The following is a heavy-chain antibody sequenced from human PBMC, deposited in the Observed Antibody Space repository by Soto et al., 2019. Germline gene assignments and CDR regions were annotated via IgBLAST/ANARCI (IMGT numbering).Heavy chain of an antibody. CDR2: MNPNSGNT. V-gene: IGHV1-8*01. Sequence: GVSVNVSCKAAGYTFSIYDINWVRQATGQGLEWMGWMNPNSGNTGYAQKFQGRVTMTRNTSISTAYMELSSLRSEDTAVYYCARTMVRGVTPVDWGQGTLVTVSS. CDR3: ARTMVRGVTPVD. CDR1: GYTFSIYD. J-gene: IGHJ4*02. D-gene: IGHD3-10*01.